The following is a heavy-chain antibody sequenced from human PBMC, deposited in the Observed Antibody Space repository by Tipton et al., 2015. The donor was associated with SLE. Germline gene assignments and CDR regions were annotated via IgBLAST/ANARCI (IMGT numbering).Heavy chain of an antibody. J-gene: IGHJ6*03. V-gene: IGHV4-39*07. CDR2: IYYSGST. D-gene: IGHD2-2*01. CDR3: ARERSSTSLYYMDV. Sequence: LRLSCTVSGGSISSSSYYWGWIRQPPGKGLEWIGSIYYSGSTYYNPSLKSRVTISADTSKNQFSLKLSSVTAADTAVYYCARERSSTSLYYMDVWGKGTTVTVSS. CDR1: GGSISSSSYY.